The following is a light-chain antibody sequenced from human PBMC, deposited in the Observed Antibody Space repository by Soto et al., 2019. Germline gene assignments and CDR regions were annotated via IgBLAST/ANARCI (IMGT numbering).Light chain of an antibody. CDR3: QQYDSFSMT. Sequence: DIQMTQSPSTLFASVGDRVTITCRASQRINRWLAWYQQKPGKVPKVLIYDASNLETGVPSTFSGSGSGTEFTRTVSSLQPDDFATYYSQQYDSFSMTFGGATKVEIK. CDR2: DAS. V-gene: IGKV1-5*01. J-gene: IGKJ4*01. CDR1: QRINRW.